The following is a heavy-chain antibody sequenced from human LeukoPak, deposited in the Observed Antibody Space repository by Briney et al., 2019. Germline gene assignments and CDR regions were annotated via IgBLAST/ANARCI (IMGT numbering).Heavy chain of an antibody. Sequence: PGGSLRLSCAASGFTFSSYWMHWVHQAPGKGLVWVSRINSDGSSTSYADSVKGRFTISRDNAKNTLYLQMNSLRAEDTAVYYCARRSAAKDAFDIWGQGTMVTVSS. D-gene: IGHD6-25*01. CDR3: ARRSAAKDAFDI. J-gene: IGHJ3*02. V-gene: IGHV3-74*01. CDR1: GFTFSSYW. CDR2: INSDGSST.